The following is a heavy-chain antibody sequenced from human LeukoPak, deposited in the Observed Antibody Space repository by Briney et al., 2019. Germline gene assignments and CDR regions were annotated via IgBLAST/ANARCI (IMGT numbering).Heavy chain of an antibody. V-gene: IGHV3-33*01. CDR2: IWYNGSKK. CDR1: GFTFSSYG. CDR3: ARDWNHYFDY. J-gene: IGHJ4*02. D-gene: IGHD1-1*01. Sequence: PGRSLRLSCATSGFTFSSYGIHWVRQAPGRGLEWVAVIWYNGSKKHYADSVKGRFTISRDNSKNTLYLQMNSLRAEDTAVYYCARDWNHYFDYWGQGTLVTVSS.